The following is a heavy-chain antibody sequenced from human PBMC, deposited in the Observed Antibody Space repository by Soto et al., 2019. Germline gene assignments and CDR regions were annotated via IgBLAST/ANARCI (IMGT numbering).Heavy chain of an antibody. CDR2: IDPGDSYT. V-gene: IGHV5-10-1*01. J-gene: IGHJ4*02. Sequence: EVQLVQSGAEVKKPGESLRISCKGSGYSFTSYWITWVRQMPEKGLEWMGKIDPGDSYTSYSPSFQGHVTVSAVRSISTAYLQWSSLKASDTAMYYCASSSRSRKAGDYYFDYWGQGTLVTVSS. CDR3: ASSSRSRKAGDYYFDY. D-gene: IGHD3-10*01. CDR1: GYSFTSYW.